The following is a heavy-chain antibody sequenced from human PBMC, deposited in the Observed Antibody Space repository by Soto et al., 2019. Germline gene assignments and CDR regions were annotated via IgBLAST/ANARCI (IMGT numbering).Heavy chain of an antibody. CDR1: GYTFTFYY. CDR3: ARGGYRYYFDY. J-gene: IGHJ4*02. CDR2: INPNSGGT. D-gene: IGHD6-13*01. Sequence: ASVKVSCKASGYTFTFYYIHLVRQAPGQGLEWMGWINPNSGGTNYAQKFQGWVTMTRDTSISTAYMELSRLRSDDTAVYYCARGGYRYYFDYWGQGTLVTVSS. V-gene: IGHV1-2*04.